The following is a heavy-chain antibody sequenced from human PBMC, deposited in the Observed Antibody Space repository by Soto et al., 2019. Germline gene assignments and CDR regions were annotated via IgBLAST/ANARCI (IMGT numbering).Heavy chain of an antibody. J-gene: IGHJ4*02. CDR2: IIPIFGTA. V-gene: IGHV1-69*06. CDR3: ATSTIFGVVMRNYFDY. D-gene: IGHD3-3*01. Sequence: QVQLVQSGAEVKKPGSSVKVSCKASGGTFSSYAISWVRQAPGQGLEWMGGIIPIFGTANYAQKFQGRVTITAYKSTSTAYMERSSLRSEDTAVYYCATSTIFGVVMRNYFDYWGQGTLVTVSS. CDR1: GGTFSSYA.